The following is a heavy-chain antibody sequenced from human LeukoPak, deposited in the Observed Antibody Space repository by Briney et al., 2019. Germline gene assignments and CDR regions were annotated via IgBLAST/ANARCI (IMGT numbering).Heavy chain of an antibody. CDR1: GYTFAGYY. CDR2: INPNTGAT. CDR3: ARDRPPTGNFYFDY. J-gene: IGHJ4*02. D-gene: IGHD1-1*01. Sequence: ASVKVSCKASGYTFAGYYIHWVRQAPGHGLEWMGWINPNTGATNSAQTFQGRVTLTRDTSISTAYMELRGLMSNDTAVYYCARDRPPTGNFYFDYWGQGTLVTVSS. V-gene: IGHV1-2*02.